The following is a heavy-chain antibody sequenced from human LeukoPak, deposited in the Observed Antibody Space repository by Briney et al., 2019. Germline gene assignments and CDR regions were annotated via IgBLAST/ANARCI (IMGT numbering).Heavy chain of an antibody. CDR2: IYYSGST. D-gene: IGHD2-2*01. CDR3: ARHGIYCSSTSCLDAFDI. J-gene: IGHJ3*02. CDR1: GGSFSGYY. V-gene: IGHV4-59*08. Sequence: SETLSLTCAVYGGSFSGYYWSWIRQPPGKGLEWIGYIYYSGSTNYNPSLKSRVTISVDTSKNQFSLKLSSVTAADTAVYYCARHGIYCSSTSCLDAFDIWGQGTMVTVSS.